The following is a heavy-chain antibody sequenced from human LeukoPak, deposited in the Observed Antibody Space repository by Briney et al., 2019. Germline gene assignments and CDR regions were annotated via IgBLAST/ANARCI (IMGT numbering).Heavy chain of an antibody. CDR2: IIPVFGTA. D-gene: IGHD2-2*01. Sequence: SVKVSCKASGGTFSSYAISWVRQAPGQGLEWMGGIIPVFGTANYAQKFQGRVTITTDESTSTAYMELSSLRSEDTAVYYCASCSTSCPRGYYYYMDVWGKGTTVTVSS. J-gene: IGHJ6*03. CDR1: GGTFSSYA. V-gene: IGHV1-69*05. CDR3: ASCSTSCPRGYYYYMDV.